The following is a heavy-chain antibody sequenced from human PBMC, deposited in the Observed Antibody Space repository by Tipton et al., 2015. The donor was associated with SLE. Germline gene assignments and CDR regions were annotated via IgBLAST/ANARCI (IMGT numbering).Heavy chain of an antibody. CDR3: ARHDYGDPFDY. CDR1: GGSFSGYY. Sequence: TLSLTCAVYGGSFSGYYWSWIRQPPGKGLEWIGYIYYSGSTNYNPSLKSRVTISVDTSKNQFSLKLSSVTAADTAVYYCARHDYGDPFDYWGQGTLVTVSS. V-gene: IGHV4-59*08. CDR2: IYYSGST. J-gene: IGHJ4*02. D-gene: IGHD4-17*01.